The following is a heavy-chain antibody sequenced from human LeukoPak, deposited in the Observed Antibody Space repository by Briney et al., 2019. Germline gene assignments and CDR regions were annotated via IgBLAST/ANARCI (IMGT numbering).Heavy chain of an antibody. CDR1: GYSFTSYW. CDR3: GMTNDKSGYYTRQFDY. Sequence: GESLKISCKGSGYSFTSYWIGWVRQMPGKGLEWMGIIYPGDSDTKYSPSLQGQVTISADKSISTAYLQWSSLKASDTAMYYCGMTNDKSGYYTRQFDYWGQGTLVTVSS. V-gene: IGHV5-51*01. CDR2: IYPGDSDT. D-gene: IGHD3-3*01. J-gene: IGHJ4*02.